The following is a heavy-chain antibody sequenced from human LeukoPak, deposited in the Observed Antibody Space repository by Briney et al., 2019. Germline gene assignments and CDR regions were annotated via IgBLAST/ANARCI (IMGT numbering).Heavy chain of an antibody. CDR1: GYTLTELS. Sequence: ASVKVSCKVSGYTLTELSMHWVRQAPGKGLEWRGGFDPEDGETIYAQKFQGRVTMTEDTSTDTAYMELSTLRSEDTAMYYCATDTYGSGSYYNYWGQGTLVTVSS. J-gene: IGHJ4*02. CDR2: FDPEDGET. CDR3: ATDTYGSGSYYNY. D-gene: IGHD3-10*01. V-gene: IGHV1-24*01.